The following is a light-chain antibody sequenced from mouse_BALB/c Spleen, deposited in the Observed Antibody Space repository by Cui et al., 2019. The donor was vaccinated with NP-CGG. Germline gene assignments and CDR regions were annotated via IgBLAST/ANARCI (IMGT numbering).Light chain of an antibody. CDR1: TGAVTTSNY. CDR2: GTN. Sequence: QAVVPQESAPTTSPGETVTLTCRSSTGAVTTSNYANWVQGKPDHLFTGLIGGTNNRAPGVPARFSGSLIGDKAALTITGAQTEDEAMYFCALWYSNHWVFGGGTKLTVL. J-gene: IGLJ1*01. V-gene: IGLV1*01. CDR3: ALWYSNHWV.